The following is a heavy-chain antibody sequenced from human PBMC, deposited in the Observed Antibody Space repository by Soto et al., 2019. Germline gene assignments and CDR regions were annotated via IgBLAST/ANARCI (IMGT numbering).Heavy chain of an antibody. Sequence: ASVKVSCKASGFTFTSSAVQWVRQARGQRLEWIGWIVVGSGNTNYAQKFQERVTITRDMSTSTAYMELSSLRSEDTAVYYCAAGTINSGWSYFDYWGQGTLVTVSS. CDR2: IVVGSGNT. CDR3: AAGTINSGWSYFDY. D-gene: IGHD6-19*01. CDR1: GFTFTSSA. V-gene: IGHV1-58*01. J-gene: IGHJ4*02.